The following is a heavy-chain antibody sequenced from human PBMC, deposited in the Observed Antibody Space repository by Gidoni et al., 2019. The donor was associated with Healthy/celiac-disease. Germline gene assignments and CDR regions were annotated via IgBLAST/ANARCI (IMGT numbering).Heavy chain of an antibody. J-gene: IGHJ4*02. V-gene: IGHV3-30*18. Sequence: QVQLVASVGGVVQPGRSLRLSCAASGFTFSSDGMHWVRQAPGKGLEWVAVISYDGSNKYYADSVKGRFTISRDNSKNTLYLQMNSLRAEDTAVYYCAKDSPIAARIFDYWGQGTLVTVSS. CDR3: AKDSPIAARIFDY. D-gene: IGHD6-6*01. CDR1: GFTFSSDG. CDR2: ISYDGSNK.